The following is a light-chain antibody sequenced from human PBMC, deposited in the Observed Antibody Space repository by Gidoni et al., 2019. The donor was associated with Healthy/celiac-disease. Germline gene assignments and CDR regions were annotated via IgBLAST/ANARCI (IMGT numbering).Light chain of an antibody. CDR3: QQRSNWPPLT. CDR1: QSVSSY. CDR2: DAS. Sequence: EIVLTHSPATLSLSPGERATLSCRASQSVSSYLAWYQQKPGQAPRLLIYDASNTATGIPARFSGSGSGTDFTLTISRLEPEDFAVYYCQQRSNWPPLTFGGGTKVEIK. J-gene: IGKJ4*01. V-gene: IGKV3-11*01.